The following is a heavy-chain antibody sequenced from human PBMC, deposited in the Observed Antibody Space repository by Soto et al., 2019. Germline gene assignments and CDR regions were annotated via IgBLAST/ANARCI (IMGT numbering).Heavy chain of an antibody. J-gene: IGHJ5*02. D-gene: IGHD4-17*01. CDR1: GGSISSGGYY. V-gene: IGHV4-31*01. CDR3: ARETMTTVTTNWFDP. CDR2: IYYSGST. Sequence: QVQLQESGPGLVKPSQTLSLTCTVSGGSISSGGYYWSWIRQHPGKGLEWIGYIYYSGSTYYNPSLKSLVTLSVDTSKNQFSRKLSSVTAADTAVYYCARETMTTVTTNWFDPWGQGTLVTVSS.